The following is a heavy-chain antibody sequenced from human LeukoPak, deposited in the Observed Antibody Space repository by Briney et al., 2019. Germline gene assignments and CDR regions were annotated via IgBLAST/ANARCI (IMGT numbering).Heavy chain of an antibody. D-gene: IGHD2-21*01. V-gene: IGHV3-15*01. CDR2: IKSKTDGGTT. Sequence: GGSLRLSCAVFGSGFPFSNAWMSWVRQAPGKGLEWVGRIKSKTDGGTTEYAAPVKDRFSISRDDSKSMMYLQMNSLKTEDTAVYYCITPLPYSAQGGQGTLVTVSS. J-gene: IGHJ4*02. CDR1: GFPFSNAW. CDR3: ITPLPYSAQ.